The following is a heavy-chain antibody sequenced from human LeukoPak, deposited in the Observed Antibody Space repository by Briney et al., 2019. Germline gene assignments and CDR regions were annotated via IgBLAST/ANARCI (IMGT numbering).Heavy chain of an antibody. CDR2: VSHDANTK. CDR1: GFTFSTHA. J-gene: IGHJ4*02. CDR3: ARAIVGTENFDY. D-gene: IGHD5-12*01. Sequence: GGSLRPSCAASGFTFSTHAMHWVRQAPGKGLEWVAVVSHDANTKYYTDSVKGRFTISRDNSKNTLYLQMNGLRTDDTAVYYCARAIVGTENFDYWGQGTLVTVSS. V-gene: IGHV3-30*10.